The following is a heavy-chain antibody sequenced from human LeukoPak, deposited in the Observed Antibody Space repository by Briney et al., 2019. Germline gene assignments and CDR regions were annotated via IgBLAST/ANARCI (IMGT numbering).Heavy chain of an antibody. Sequence: ASVNVSCKASGFIFTSYGFTWVRQAPGQGLEWMGWISANDGKTHYSERHQGRVTMSTDTVTSTAYMELRSLRSDDTAVYYCARELHVERDDYWGQGTLVTVSS. CDR2: ISANDGKT. D-gene: IGHD1-1*01. J-gene: IGHJ4*02. CDR3: ARELHVERDDY. V-gene: IGHV1-18*01. CDR1: GFIFTSYG.